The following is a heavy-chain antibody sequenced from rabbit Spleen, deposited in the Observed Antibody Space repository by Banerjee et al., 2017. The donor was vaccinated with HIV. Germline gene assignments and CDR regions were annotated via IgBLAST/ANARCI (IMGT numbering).Heavy chain of an antibody. D-gene: IGHD6-1*01. CDR3: ARASAGNADYGYASYNL. J-gene: IGHJ4*01. CDR1: GFSFSSSYY. V-gene: IGHV1S45*01. CDR2: IYTGSSGNT. Sequence: QEQLVESGGGLVQPEGSLTLTCTASGFSFSSSYYMCWVRQAPGKGLEWIACIYTGSSGNTYYASWAKGRFTISKASSTTVTLQMTSLTAADTATYFCARASAGNADYGYASYNLWGPGTLVTVS.